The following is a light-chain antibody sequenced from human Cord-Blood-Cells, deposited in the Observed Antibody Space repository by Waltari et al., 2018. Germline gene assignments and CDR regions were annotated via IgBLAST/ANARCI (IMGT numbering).Light chain of an antibody. J-gene: IGLJ2*01. V-gene: IGLV2-11*01. CDR2: DVS. CDR1: SSDVGGHNY. Sequence: QSALTQPRSVSGSPGQSVTIPCTGTSSDVGGHNYVSWYQQHPGKAPKLMIYDVSKRPSGVPDRFSGSKSGNTASLTISGLQAEDEADYYCCSYAGSDVVFGGGTKLTVL. CDR3: CSYAGSDVV.